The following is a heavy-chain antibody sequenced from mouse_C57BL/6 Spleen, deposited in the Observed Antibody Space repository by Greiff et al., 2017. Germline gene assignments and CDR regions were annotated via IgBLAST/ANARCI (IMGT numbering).Heavy chain of an antibody. D-gene: IGHD2-4*01. CDR1: GYTFTDYE. Sequence: VQLQQSGAELVRPGASVTLSCKASGYTFTDYEMHWVKQTPVHGLEWIGAIDPETGGTAYNQKFKGKAILTADKSSSTAYMELRRLTSEDSAVYYCTSYDYAGPWFAYWGQGTLVTVSA. CDR3: TSYDYAGPWFAY. CDR2: IDPETGGT. V-gene: IGHV1-15*01. J-gene: IGHJ3*01.